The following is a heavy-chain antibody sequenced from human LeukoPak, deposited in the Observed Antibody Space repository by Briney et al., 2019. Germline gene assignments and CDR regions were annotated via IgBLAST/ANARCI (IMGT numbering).Heavy chain of an antibody. CDR3: ARDLSVTTLYIDAFDL. J-gene: IGHJ3*01. D-gene: IGHD4-17*01. CDR1: GLSFSTYS. Sequence: GGSLRLSCAATGLSFSTYSMNWVRQAPGRGLEWISCLSGSSSRSYYANSVKGRFTISRDNAKNSLYLQMSSLRVEDTAVYYCARDLSVTTLYIDAFDLWGQGTMVTVSS. V-gene: IGHV3-48*01. CDR2: LSGSSSRS.